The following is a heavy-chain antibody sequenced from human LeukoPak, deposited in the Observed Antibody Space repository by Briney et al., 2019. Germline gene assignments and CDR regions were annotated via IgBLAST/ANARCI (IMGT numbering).Heavy chain of an antibody. J-gene: IGHJ5*02. CDR2: ISGSGSTI. CDR1: GFTFSDHY. D-gene: IGHD1-20*01. Sequence: GGSLRLSCAASGFTFSDHYMSWIRQAPGKGLEWVAYISGSGSTIYYAASVRGRFTISRDNAKSSLYLQMNSLRAEDTALYYCAKAPRSLITGTTSWFDPWGQGTLVTVSS. V-gene: IGHV3-11*01. CDR3: AKAPRSLITGTTSWFDP.